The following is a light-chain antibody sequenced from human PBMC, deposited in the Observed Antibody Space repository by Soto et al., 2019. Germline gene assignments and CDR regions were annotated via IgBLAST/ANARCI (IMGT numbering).Light chain of an antibody. J-gene: IGLJ3*02. CDR1: SSDVGGYNY. CDR3: SSYAASNNFYFV. Sequence: QSALTQPPSASGSPRQSVTISCTGTSSDVGGYNYVSWYQQYPARAPKLMIYEVTKRPSGVPDRFSGSKSGNTASLTVSGLQAEDEADYYCSSYAASNNFYFVFGGGTKVTVL. CDR2: EVT. V-gene: IGLV2-8*01.